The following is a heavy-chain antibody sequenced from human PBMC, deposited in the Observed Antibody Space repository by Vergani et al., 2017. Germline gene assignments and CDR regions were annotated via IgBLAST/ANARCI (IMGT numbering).Heavy chain of an antibody. CDR2: IIPIFGTA. CDR1: GGTFRSYA. J-gene: IGHJ6*02. Sequence: VQLVQSGAEVKKPGSSVKVSCKASGGTFRSYAISWVRQAPGQGLEWMGGIIPIFGTANYAQKFQGRVTITADESTSTAYMELSSLRSEDTAVYYCARGYYGSGSSSRDYYGMDVWGQGTTVTVSS. D-gene: IGHD3-10*01. CDR3: ARGYYGSGSSSRDYYGMDV. V-gene: IGHV1-69*12.